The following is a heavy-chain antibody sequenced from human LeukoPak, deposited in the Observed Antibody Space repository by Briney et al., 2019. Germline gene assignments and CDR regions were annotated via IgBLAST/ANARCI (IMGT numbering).Heavy chain of an antibody. J-gene: IGHJ4*02. V-gene: IGHV3-21*01. Sequence: GGSLRLSCAASGFTFSSYSMNRVRQAPGKGLEWVSSISSSSSYIYYADSVKGRFTISRDNAKNSLYPQMNSLRAEDTAVYYCARTRDTAMVVFDYWGQGTLVTVSS. CDR1: GFTFSSYS. CDR3: ARTRDTAMVVFDY. D-gene: IGHD5-18*01. CDR2: ISSSSSYI.